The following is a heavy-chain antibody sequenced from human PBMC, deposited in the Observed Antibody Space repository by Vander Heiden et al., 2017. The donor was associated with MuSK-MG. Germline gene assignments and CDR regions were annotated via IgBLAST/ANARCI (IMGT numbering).Heavy chain of an antibody. J-gene: IGHJ2*01. CDR3: ARGGHGFGDILYNDWYFDL. CDR1: EYTFTSYA. CDR2: INTKTGNP. V-gene: IGHV7-4-1*02. D-gene: IGHD3-10*01. Sequence: QVQLVQSGSELKKPGASVNISCKAYEYTFTSYAMHWVRQAPGQGLEWLGWINTKTGNPTNAQAFTGRFVFSLDTSVTTAYLQISSLKAEDTAVYYCARGGHGFGDILYNDWYFDLWGRGTLVTVSS.